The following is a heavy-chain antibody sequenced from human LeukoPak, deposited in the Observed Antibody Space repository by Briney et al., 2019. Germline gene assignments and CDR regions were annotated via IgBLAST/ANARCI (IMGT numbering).Heavy chain of an antibody. CDR2: ISIYNGNA. V-gene: IGHV1-18*01. CDR3: ARITYDFWSGYYMPDDP. D-gene: IGHD3-3*01. J-gene: IGHJ5*02. Sequence: ASVKVSCKASGYTFTNYGISWVRQAPGQGLEWMGWISIYNGNADYAQKLRGRVTMTTDTSTSTAYMELRSLRSDDTAVYYCARITYDFWSGYYMPDDPWGQGTLVTVSS. CDR1: GYTFTNYG.